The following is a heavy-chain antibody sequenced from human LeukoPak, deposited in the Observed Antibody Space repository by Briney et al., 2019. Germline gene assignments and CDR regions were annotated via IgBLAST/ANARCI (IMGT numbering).Heavy chain of an antibody. CDR3: ARVQKGIAAAGAGGGWFEP. D-gene: IGHD6-13*01. CDR2: IGTAGDT. J-gene: IGHJ5*02. CDR1: GFTFSSYD. Sequence: GSLRLSCAACGFTFSSYDMHWVRQATGKGLEWVSAIGTAGDTYYPGSVKGQFTISRENAKNSLYLQMNSLRAEDTAVYYCARVQKGIAAAGAGGGWFEPWGQGTLVTVSA. V-gene: IGHV3-13*03.